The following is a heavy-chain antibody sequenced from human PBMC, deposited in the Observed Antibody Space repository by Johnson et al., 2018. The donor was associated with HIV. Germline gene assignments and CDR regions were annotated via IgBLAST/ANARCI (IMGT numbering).Heavy chain of an antibody. J-gene: IGHJ3*02. D-gene: IGHD5-12*01. CDR3: AKVAKRVDAFDI. V-gene: IGHV3-66*02. CDR1: GFSVSSNY. CDR2: INWNGGST. Sequence: VQLVESGGGLVQPGGSLRLSCAASGFSVSSNYMTWIRQAPGKGLEWVSGINWNGGSTGYADSVKGRFTISRDKSKNTLYLQMNSLRAEDTAVYYCAKVAKRVDAFDIWGQGTMVTVSS.